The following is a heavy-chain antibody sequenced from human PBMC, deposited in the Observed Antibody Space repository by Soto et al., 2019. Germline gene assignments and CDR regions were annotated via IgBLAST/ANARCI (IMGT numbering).Heavy chain of an antibody. V-gene: IGHV3-9*01. Sequence: EVQLVESGGGLVQPGRSLRLSCAASGFTFDDYAMHWVRQAPGKGLGWVSGISWISGSIGYADSVKGRFTISRDNAKNSLYLQMTSLRAEDTALYYCAKDTYCSGGSCYPGGFDYWGQGTLVTVSS. D-gene: IGHD2-15*01. CDR1: GFTFDDYA. CDR3: AKDTYCSGGSCYPGGFDY. CDR2: ISWISGSI. J-gene: IGHJ4*02.